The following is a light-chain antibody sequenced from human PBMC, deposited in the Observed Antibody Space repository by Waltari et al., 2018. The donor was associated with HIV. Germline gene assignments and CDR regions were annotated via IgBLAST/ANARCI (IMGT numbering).Light chain of an antibody. V-gene: IGLV2-8*01. CDR1: SSDVGSSNY. J-gene: IGLJ3*02. CDR2: EIT. Sequence: QSALTQPPSASGLPGQSVTISCTGTSSDVGSSNYVAWYQQYPGKAPKLLIYEITKRPSGVPDRFSGSKSGNTASLTVSGLQAEDEADYYCSSSAGGDTLVFGGGTKLTVL. CDR3: SSSAGGDTLV.